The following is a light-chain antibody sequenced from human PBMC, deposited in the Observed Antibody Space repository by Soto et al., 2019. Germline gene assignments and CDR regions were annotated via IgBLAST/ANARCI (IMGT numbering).Light chain of an antibody. V-gene: IGKV3D-15*01. J-gene: IGKJ4*01. CDR3: QQYDNWPLT. CDR2: GAS. CDR1: QSVDSN. Sequence: ILMTHSPATLSVSPGERSTVSCRASQSVDSNLAWYQQKPGQAPRLLIFGASTRATGIPARFSGSGSGTDLTITISSMQSEGFGVYFCQQYDNWPLTFGGGTKVDIK.